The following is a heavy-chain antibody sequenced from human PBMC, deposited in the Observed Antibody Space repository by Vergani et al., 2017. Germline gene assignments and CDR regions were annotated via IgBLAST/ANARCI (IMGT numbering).Heavy chain of an antibody. D-gene: IGHD3-10*01. V-gene: IGHV1-69*11. CDR2: IIPILGTA. CDR3: SGGLELLWFGDAFDI. J-gene: IGHJ3*02. Sequence: QVQLVQSGAEVKKPGSSVKVSCKASGGTFSSYAISWVRQAPGQGLEWMGRIIPILGTANYAQKFQGRVTITADESTSPAYMELSSLRSEDTAVYYCSGGLELLWFGDAFDIWGQGTMVTVSS. CDR1: GGTFSSYA.